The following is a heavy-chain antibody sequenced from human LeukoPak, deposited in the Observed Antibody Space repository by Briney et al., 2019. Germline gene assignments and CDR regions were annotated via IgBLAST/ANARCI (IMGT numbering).Heavy chain of an antibody. CDR1: GCTFSSYS. CDR3: ARHYSGSYSPFDY. CDR2: ISSSSSYI. V-gene: IGHV3-21*01. J-gene: IGHJ4*02. D-gene: IGHD1-26*01. Sequence: GGSLRLSCAASGCTFSSYSMNWVRQAPGKGLEWVSSISSSSSYIYYADSVKGRFTISRDNAKNSLYLQMNSLRAEDTAVYYCARHYSGSYSPFDYWGQGTLVTVSS.